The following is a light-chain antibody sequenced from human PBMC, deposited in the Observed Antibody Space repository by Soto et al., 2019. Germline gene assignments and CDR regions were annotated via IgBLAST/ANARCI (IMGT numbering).Light chain of an antibody. CDR1: SSDVGGYNY. CDR3: SSYTSSTSYV. CDR2: EVT. Sequence: QSVLTQPASVSGSPGQSITISCIGTSSDVGGYNYVSWYQQHPGKAPKLMIYEVTNRPSGASNRFSGSKSGNTASLTISGLQAEDEADYYCSSYTSSTSYVFGTGTRSPS. J-gene: IGLJ1*01. V-gene: IGLV2-14*01.